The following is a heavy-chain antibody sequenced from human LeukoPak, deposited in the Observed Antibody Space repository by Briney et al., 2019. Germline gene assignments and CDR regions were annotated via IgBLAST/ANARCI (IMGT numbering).Heavy chain of an antibody. D-gene: IGHD3-22*01. Sequence: SVKVSCKASGGTFSSYAISWVRQAPGQGLEWMGGIIPIFGTANYAQKFQGRVTITTDESTSTAYMELSSLRSEDTTVYYCARGGYYDSSAESYFDYWGQGTLVTVSS. CDR1: GGTFSSYA. V-gene: IGHV1-69*05. CDR2: IIPIFGTA. J-gene: IGHJ4*02. CDR3: ARGGYYDSSAESYFDY.